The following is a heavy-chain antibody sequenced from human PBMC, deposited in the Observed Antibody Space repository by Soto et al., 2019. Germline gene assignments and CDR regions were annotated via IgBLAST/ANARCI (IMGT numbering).Heavy chain of an antibody. Sequence: SKILSLTSTVSGGSVPSYYWSWLRQPPGKGLEWIGYIYYRGTTIYSPSLDRRVTLSVDTAKDQVSLKLTSVTPADTAVYYCARHPTIARFENGLDVWGHGTMVT. D-gene: IGHD1-1*01. CDR3: ARHPTIARFENGLDV. J-gene: IGHJ6*02. CDR2: IYYRGTT. V-gene: IGHV4-59*08. CDR1: GGSVPSYY.